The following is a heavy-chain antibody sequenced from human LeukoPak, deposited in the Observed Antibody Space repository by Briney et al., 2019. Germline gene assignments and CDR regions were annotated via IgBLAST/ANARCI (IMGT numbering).Heavy chain of an antibody. V-gene: IGHV4-61*02. D-gene: IGHD3-22*01. CDR3: ASTHYYDSSGFGY. Sequence: PSETLSLTCTVSGGSISSGSYYWSWIRQPAGKGLEWIGRIYTSGSTNYNPSLKSRVTISVDTSKNQFSLKLSSVTAADTAVYYCASTHYYDSSGFGYWGQGTLVTVSS. CDR2: IYTSGST. J-gene: IGHJ4*02. CDR1: GGSISSGSYY.